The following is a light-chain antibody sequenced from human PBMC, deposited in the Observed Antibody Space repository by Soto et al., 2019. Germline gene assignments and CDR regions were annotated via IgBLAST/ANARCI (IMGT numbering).Light chain of an antibody. J-gene: IGKJ2*01. CDR1: QTVGSSF. Sequence: EIVLTQSPGTLSLSPGDGATLSCRASQTVGSSFLGWYQQKPGQAPRLIMYGASNRATGIPDRFTGRGSGTDFPLTIGRLDPEVFAVYYCHHYGGSQYTFGQGTKLEI. V-gene: IGKV3-20*01. CDR3: HHYGGSQYT. CDR2: GAS.